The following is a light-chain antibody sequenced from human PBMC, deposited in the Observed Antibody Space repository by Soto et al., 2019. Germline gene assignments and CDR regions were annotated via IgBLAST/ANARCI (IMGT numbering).Light chain of an antibody. V-gene: IGLV2-23*01. CDR2: EGS. J-gene: IGLJ3*02. CDR3: CSYAGDSAWV. Sequence: QSALTQPASVSGSPGQSITISCTGTSSDVGSYKFVSWYQQHPGKAPNLMIYEGSKRPSGVSNRFSGSKSGNTASLTISGLQAEDEADYYCCSYAGDSAWVFGGGTKLTVL. CDR1: SSDVGSYKF.